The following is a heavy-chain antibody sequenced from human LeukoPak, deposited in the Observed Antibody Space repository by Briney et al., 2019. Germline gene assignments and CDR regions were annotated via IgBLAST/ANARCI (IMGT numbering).Heavy chain of an antibody. J-gene: IGHJ6*02. V-gene: IGHV1-2*04. CDR2: INPNSGGT. CDR3: ARGYGGYYYYYGMDV. CDR1: GYTFTSYG. Sequence: ASVKVSCKASGYTFTSYGISWVRQAPGQGLEWMGWINPNSGGTNYAQKFQGWVTMTRDTSISTAYMELSRLRSDDTAVYYCARGYGGYYYYYGMDVWGQGTTVTVSS. D-gene: IGHD1-26*01.